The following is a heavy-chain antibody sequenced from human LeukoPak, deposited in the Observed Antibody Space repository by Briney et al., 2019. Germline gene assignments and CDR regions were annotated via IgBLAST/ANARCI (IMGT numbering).Heavy chain of an antibody. Sequence: GGSLRLSCAASGFTFSSYSMNWVRQAPGKGLEWVSSISSSSSYIYYADSVKGRFTISRDNAKNSLYLQMNSLRAEDTAVYYCAREVRLMNYYDSSGYYRYWGQGTLVTVSS. J-gene: IGHJ4*02. CDR2: ISSSSSYI. D-gene: IGHD3-22*01. CDR3: AREVRLMNYYDSSGYYRY. V-gene: IGHV3-21*01. CDR1: GFTFSSYS.